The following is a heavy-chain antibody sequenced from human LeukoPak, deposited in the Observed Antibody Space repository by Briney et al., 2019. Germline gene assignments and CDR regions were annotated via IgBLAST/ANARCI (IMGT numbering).Heavy chain of an antibody. D-gene: IGHD6-6*01. CDR3: TRPPITPNSSSYYYYMDV. CDR2: INPNSGDT. Sequence: ASVKVSCKASGYTFTAYYMHWVRQAPGQGLEWMGWINPNSGDTNYAQKFQGRVTMTSDTSISTAYMELNRLTYDDTAVYYCTRPPITPNSSSYYYYMDVWGKGTTVTVSS. CDR1: GYTFTAYY. J-gene: IGHJ6*03. V-gene: IGHV1-2*02.